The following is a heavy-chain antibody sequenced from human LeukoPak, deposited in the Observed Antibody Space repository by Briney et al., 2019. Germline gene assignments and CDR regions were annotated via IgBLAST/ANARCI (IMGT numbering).Heavy chain of an antibody. Sequence: GGSLRLSCAASGFTFSSYSMNWVRQAPGKGLEWVSYISSSSSTIYYADSVKGRFTISRDNAKNSLYLQMNSLRAEDTAVYYCAKDPPWRYFDYWGQGTLVTVPS. CDR2: ISSSSSTI. V-gene: IGHV3-48*01. J-gene: IGHJ4*02. CDR3: AKDPPWRYFDY. CDR1: GFTFSSYS. D-gene: IGHD1-1*01.